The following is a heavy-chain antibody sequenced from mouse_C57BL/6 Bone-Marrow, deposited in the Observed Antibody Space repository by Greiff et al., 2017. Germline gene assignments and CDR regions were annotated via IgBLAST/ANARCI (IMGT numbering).Heavy chain of an antibody. V-gene: IGHV1-59*01. CDR1: GYTFTSYW. J-gene: IGHJ2*01. CDR2: IDPSDSYT. D-gene: IGHD2-2*01. Sequence: VKLQQPGAELVRPGTSVKLSCKASGYTFTSYWMHWVKQRPGQGLEWIGVIDPSDSYTNYNQQFKGKATLTVDTSSSTAYMQLSSLTSEDSAVYYCARGWLQYYFDYWGQGTTLTVSS. CDR3: ARGWLQYYFDY.